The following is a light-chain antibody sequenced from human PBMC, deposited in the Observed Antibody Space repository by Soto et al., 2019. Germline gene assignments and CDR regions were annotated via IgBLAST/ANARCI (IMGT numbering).Light chain of an antibody. CDR2: DAS. Sequence: EIVLTQSPATLSLYPGERATLSCITSKSVSNYLAWYQQKPGQAPRLLIYDASNRATGIPARFSGSGSGTGFTLAISSLEPEDFALYYCQQRSNWPRTFGQGTKVDIK. CDR3: QQRSNWPRT. V-gene: IGKV3-11*01. CDR1: KSVSNY. J-gene: IGKJ1*01.